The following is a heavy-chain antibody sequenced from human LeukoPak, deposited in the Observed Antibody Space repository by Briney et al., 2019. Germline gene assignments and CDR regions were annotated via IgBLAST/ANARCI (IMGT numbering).Heavy chain of an antibody. D-gene: IGHD4-17*01. Sequence: GGSLRLSCAASGFSFSSYAMSWIRQAPGKGLEWLSAISGTTGTTFYAESVKGRFTISRDNSKNTLFLQMNSLRAEDTAVYYCATKTSYGDRYFDYWGQGTLVTVSS. CDR2: ISGTTGTT. J-gene: IGHJ4*02. CDR3: ATKTSYGDRYFDY. V-gene: IGHV3-23*01. CDR1: GFSFSSYA.